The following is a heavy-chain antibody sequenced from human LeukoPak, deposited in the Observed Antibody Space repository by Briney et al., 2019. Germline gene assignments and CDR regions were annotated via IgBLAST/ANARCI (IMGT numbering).Heavy chain of an antibody. D-gene: IGHD6-13*01. CDR2: INPSGGST. CDR1: GYTFTSYY. V-gene: IGHV1-46*01. Sequence: VKVSCRASGYTFTSYYMHWVRQAPGQGLEWMGIINPSGGSTSYAQKFQGRVTMTRDTSTSTVYMELSSLRSEDMAVYYCARDGPYSSTPYGMDVWGQGTTVTVSS. J-gene: IGHJ6*02. CDR3: ARDGPYSSTPYGMDV.